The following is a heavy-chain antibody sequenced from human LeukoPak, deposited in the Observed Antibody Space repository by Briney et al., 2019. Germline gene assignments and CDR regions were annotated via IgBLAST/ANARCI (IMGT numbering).Heavy chain of an antibody. CDR1: GGSFGGYY. CDR2: INHSGST. Sequence: SETLSLTCAVYGGSFGGYYWSWIRQPPGKGLEWIGEINHSGSTNYNPSLKSRVTISVDTSKNQFSLKLTSVTAADTAVYYCARTPIYYFDNSGYYNWGQGTLVTVSS. D-gene: IGHD3-22*01. J-gene: IGHJ4*02. V-gene: IGHV4-34*01. CDR3: ARTPIYYFDNSGYYN.